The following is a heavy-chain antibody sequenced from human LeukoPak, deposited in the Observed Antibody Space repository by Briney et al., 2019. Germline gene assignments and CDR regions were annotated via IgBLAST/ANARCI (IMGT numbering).Heavy chain of an antibody. Sequence: SETLSLTCAVSGGSISSSNWWSWVRQPPGKGLEWIGEIYHSGSTNYNPSLKSRVTISVDKFKNQFSLKLSSVTAADTAVYYCARGGQQLGPFDYWGQGTLVTVSS. CDR1: GGSISSSNW. J-gene: IGHJ4*02. V-gene: IGHV4-4*02. CDR3: ARGGQQLGPFDY. CDR2: IYHSGST. D-gene: IGHD6-13*01.